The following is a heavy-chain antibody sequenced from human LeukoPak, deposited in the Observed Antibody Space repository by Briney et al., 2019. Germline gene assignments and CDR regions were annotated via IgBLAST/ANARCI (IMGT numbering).Heavy chain of an antibody. CDR2: INPSGGKT. D-gene: IGHD3-3*01. J-gene: IGHJ6*03. Sequence: GASVKVSCKASGYNFTSYYMHWVRQAPGQGLEWMGIINPSGGKTSYAQKFQGRVNMTRDMSTSTVYMELASLRSEDTAVYYCARGRRIRFLGGYYYYYMDVWGKGTTVTVSS. CDR1: GYNFTSYY. CDR3: ARGRRIRFLGGYYYYYMDV. V-gene: IGHV1-46*01.